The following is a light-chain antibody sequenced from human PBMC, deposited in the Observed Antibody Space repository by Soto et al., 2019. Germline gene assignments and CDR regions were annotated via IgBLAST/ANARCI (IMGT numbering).Light chain of an antibody. CDR1: SSDVGGYNY. J-gene: IGLJ1*01. CDR3: SAYAGRSNV. Sequence: QSVLTQPPSASGSPGQSVAISCTGTSSDVGGYNYVSWYQQHPGKAPKLMLYEVNKRPSGVPHRFSRSIPGNTASLTVSSLQAEDEADYYCSAYAGRSNVFXTGTKVTVL. V-gene: IGLV2-8*01. CDR2: EVN.